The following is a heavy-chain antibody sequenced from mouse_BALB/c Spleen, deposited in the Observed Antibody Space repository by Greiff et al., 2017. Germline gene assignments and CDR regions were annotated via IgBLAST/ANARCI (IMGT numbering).Heavy chain of an antibody. CDR1: GFTFSDYY. Sequence: EVMLVESGGGLVKPGGSLKLSCAASGFTFSDYYMYWVRQTPEKRLEWVATISDGGSYTYYPDSVKGRFTISRDNAKNNLYLQMSSLKSEDTAMYYCARGGNGNSFAYWGQGTLVTVSA. CDR2: ISDGGSYT. V-gene: IGHV5-4*02. D-gene: IGHD2-1*01. J-gene: IGHJ3*01. CDR3: ARGGNGNSFAY.